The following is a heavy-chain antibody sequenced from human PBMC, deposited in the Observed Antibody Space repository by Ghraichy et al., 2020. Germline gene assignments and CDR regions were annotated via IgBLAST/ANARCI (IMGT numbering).Heavy chain of an antibody. CDR1: GYTFTNYG. CDR3: ARDGLMGAAADVGRWFDP. V-gene: IGHV1-18*04. CDR2: ISVYNGKT. Sequence: ASVKVSCKASGYTFTNYGISWVRQAPGQGLEWMGWISVYNGKTKYTQEVQDRVTMTADTFTSTVYMELRSLRSDDTAVYYCARDGLMGAAADVGRWFDPWGQGTLVTVSS. J-gene: IGHJ5*02. D-gene: IGHD6-13*01.